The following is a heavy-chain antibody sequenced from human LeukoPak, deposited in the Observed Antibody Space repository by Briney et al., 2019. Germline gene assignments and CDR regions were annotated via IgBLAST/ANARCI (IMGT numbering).Heavy chain of an antibody. D-gene: IGHD3-22*01. CDR1: GYSFTSYG. V-gene: IGHV1-18*01. Sequence: ASVKVSCKASGYSFTSYGISWVRQAPGQGLEWMGWISAYNGNTNYAQKLQGRVTMTTDTSTSTAYMELRSLRSDDTAVYYCARVHYDSSGYPFDYWGQGTLVTVSS. CDR2: ISAYNGNT. J-gene: IGHJ4*02. CDR3: ARVHYDSSGYPFDY.